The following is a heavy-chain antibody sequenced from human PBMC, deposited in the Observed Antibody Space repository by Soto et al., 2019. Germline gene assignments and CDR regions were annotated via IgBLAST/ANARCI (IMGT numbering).Heavy chain of an antibody. J-gene: IGHJ6*02. CDR2: ISAAGDP. V-gene: IGHV3-13*05. CDR3: ARTDRDFYGLDV. Sequence: EVQLVESGAGLVQPGGSLRLSCEASGFTFRNYDMHWVRQGTGKGLEWVSGISAAGDPDYADSVEGRFTISRENAQNSFFLQMNSLRVGDTAVYYCARTDRDFYGLDVWGQGTTVIVSS. CDR1: GFTFRNYD.